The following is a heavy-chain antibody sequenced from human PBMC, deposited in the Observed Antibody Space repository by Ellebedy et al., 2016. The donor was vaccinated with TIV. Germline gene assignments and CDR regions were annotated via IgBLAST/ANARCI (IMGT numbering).Heavy chain of an antibody. CDR3: ARDYYDSSGNTYLYFDY. CDR1: GFSFSDYY. CDR2: ISSSSSHS. J-gene: IGHJ4*02. D-gene: IGHD3-22*01. Sequence: GGSLRLSXAASGFSFSDYYMSWIRQAPGKGLEWVAYISSSSSHSIYADSVKGRFTISRDNAKNSLYLQMNSLRAEDTAVYYCARDYYDSSGNTYLYFDYWGQGTLVTVSS. V-gene: IGHV3-11*06.